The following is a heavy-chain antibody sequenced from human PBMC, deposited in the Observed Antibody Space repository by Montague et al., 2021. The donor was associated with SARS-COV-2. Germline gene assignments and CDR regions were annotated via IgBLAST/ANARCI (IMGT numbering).Heavy chain of an antibody. V-gene: IGHV4-38-2*01. Sequence: SESLSLTYSVSDYSISSGYYWGWIRQPPGKGLEWIGNIYHSGGTYYSPSLKSRVTVSGDTSKNQFSLRLSSVTAADTAVYYCARWYYGSGSYPHWGQGTLVTVSS. J-gene: IGHJ4*02. CDR1: DYSISSGYY. CDR3: ARWYYGSGSYPH. CDR2: IYHSGGT. D-gene: IGHD3-10*01.